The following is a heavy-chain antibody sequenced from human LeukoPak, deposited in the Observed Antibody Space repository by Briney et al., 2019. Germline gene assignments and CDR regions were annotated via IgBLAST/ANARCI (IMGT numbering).Heavy chain of an antibody. Sequence: SETLSLTCTVSGGSISSSSYYWGWIRQPPGKGLERIGSIYYSGSTYYNPSLKSRVTISVDTSKNQFSLKLSSVTAADTAVYYCARLAEMATIYFDYWGQGTLVTVSS. V-gene: IGHV4-39*01. D-gene: IGHD5-24*01. CDR3: ARLAEMATIYFDY. CDR1: GGSISSSSYY. CDR2: IYYSGST. J-gene: IGHJ4*02.